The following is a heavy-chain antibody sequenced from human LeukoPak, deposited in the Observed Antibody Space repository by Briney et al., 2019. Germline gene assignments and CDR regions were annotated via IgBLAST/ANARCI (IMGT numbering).Heavy chain of an antibody. D-gene: IGHD3-3*01. CDR2: IRYDGSNK. Sequence: GGSLRLSCAASGFTFSSYGMHWVRQAPGKGLEWVAFIRYDGSNKYYADSVKGRFTISRDNSKNTLYLQMNSLRAEDTAVYYCAKVVLRFLEWINDYWGQGTLVTVSS. J-gene: IGHJ4*02. CDR1: GFTFSSYG. V-gene: IGHV3-30*02. CDR3: AKVVLRFLEWINDY.